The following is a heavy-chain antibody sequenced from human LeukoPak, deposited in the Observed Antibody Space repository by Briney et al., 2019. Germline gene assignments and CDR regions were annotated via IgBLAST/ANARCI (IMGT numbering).Heavy chain of an antibody. J-gene: IGHJ5*02. D-gene: IGHD7-27*01. Sequence: GGSLRLSCAASGLTFSGYDMHWVRQAPGKGPEWVAAMSYGGQNERYADSVKGRFTVSRDNPKNTVYLEMNSLRLEDTAVYYCVKAKQTFTGGKFEHRALDPWGQGTLVTVS. V-gene: IGHV3-30*18. CDR2: MSYGGQNE. CDR3: VKAKQTFTGGKFEHRALDP. CDR1: GLTFSGYD.